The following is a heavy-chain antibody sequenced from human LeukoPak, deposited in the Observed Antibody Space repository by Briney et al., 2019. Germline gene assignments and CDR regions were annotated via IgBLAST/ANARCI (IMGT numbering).Heavy chain of an antibody. Sequence: SETLSLTCTVSGGSISSYYWSWIRQPPGKGLEWIGYIYYSGSTNYNPSLKSRVTISVDTSKNQFSLKLSSVTAADTAVYYCARSRKGNIQVYWGQGTLVTVSS. CDR2: IYYSGST. D-gene: IGHD2/OR15-2a*01. J-gene: IGHJ4*02. CDR1: GGSISSYY. V-gene: IGHV4-59*01. CDR3: ARSRKGNIQVY.